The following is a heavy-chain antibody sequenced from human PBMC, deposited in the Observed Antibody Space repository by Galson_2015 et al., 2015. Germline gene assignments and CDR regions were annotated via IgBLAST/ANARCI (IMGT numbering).Heavy chain of an antibody. CDR1: GFTFSSYW. CDR2: IKQDGSEK. CDR3: ARNAPNPPHSNYKGLNYYYYGMDV. D-gene: IGHD4-11*01. Sequence: LRLSCAASGFTFSSYWMSWVRQAPGKGLEWVANIKQDGSEKYYVDSVKGRFAISRDNAKNSLYLQMNSLRAEDTAVYYCARNAPNPPHSNYKGLNYYYYGMDVWGQGTTVTVSS. V-gene: IGHV3-7*01. J-gene: IGHJ6*02.